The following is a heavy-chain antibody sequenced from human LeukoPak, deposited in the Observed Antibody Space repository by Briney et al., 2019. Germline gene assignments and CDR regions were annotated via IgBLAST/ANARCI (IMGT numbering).Heavy chain of an antibody. D-gene: IGHD3-3*01. J-gene: IGHJ4*02. CDR3: ARVGVAGFDY. V-gene: IGHV3-7*03. CDR2: IKEDVSDK. Sequence: PGGSLRLSCAASGFTIGDYWMSWVRQAPGKGLEWVANIKEDVSDKYYVDSVKGRFTISRDNAKNSMYLQMSRLRAEDTAVYYCARVGVAGFDYWGQGILVTVSS. CDR1: GFTIGDYW.